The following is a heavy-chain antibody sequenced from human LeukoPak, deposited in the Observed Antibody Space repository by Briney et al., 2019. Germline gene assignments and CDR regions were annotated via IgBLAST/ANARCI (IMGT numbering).Heavy chain of an antibody. D-gene: IGHD3-3*01. CDR3: ARGHYYDFWSGYYQGWFDP. CDR1: GGSISAYY. J-gene: IGHJ5*02. V-gene: IGHV4-4*07. CDR2: IYTSGSA. Sequence: SETLSLTCTVSGGSISAYYWNWIRQPAGKGLEWIGRIYTSGSANYNPSLKSRVTMSVDTSKNQFSLRLSSVAAADTAVYYCARGHYYDFWSGYYQGWFDPWGQGTLVTVSS.